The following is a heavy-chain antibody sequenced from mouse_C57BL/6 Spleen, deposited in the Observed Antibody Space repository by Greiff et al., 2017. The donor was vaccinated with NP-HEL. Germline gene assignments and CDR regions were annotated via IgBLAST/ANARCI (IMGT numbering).Heavy chain of an antibody. J-gene: IGHJ4*01. D-gene: IGHD1-1*01. CDR3: ARGGGGKGDYAMDY. CDR1: GYTFTSYW. Sequence: QVQLKQPGAELVMPGASVKLSCKASGYTFTSYWMHWVKQRPGQGLEWIGEIDPSDSYTNYNQKFKGKSTLTVDKSSSTAYMQLSSLTSEDSAVYYCARGGGGKGDYAMDYWGQGTSVTVSS. V-gene: IGHV1-69*01. CDR2: IDPSDSYT.